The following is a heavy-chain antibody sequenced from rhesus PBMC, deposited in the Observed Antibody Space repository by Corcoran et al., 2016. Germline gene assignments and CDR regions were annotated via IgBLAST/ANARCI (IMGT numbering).Heavy chain of an antibody. V-gene: IGHV1S9*01. CDR2: INPSNGNT. CDR3: TREQLSVYFDF. Sequence: QVQLVQSGAEVKKPGASVILSCTASGYTFTRFYLHLVRQPPGQVFEWMGWINPSNGNTGYAQKFQGRVTMTRDTSTSTAYMELSSLRSEDTAVYYCTREQLSVYFDFWGQGALVTVSS. J-gene: IGHJ1*01. D-gene: IGHD4-29*01. CDR1: GYTFTRFY.